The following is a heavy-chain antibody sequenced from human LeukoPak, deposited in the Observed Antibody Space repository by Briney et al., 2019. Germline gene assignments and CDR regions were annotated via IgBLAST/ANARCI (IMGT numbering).Heavy chain of an antibody. CDR3: ARDVGTSY. J-gene: IGHJ4*02. CDR1: GFTFSTYW. V-gene: IGHV3-7*04. Sequence: GGSLRLSCAASGFTFSTYWTTWVRQAPGKGLEWVANINQDGSGKYYVDSVKGRFTISRDNAKNSLYLQMDSLRAEDTAVYFCARDVGTSYWGQGTLVTVSS. D-gene: IGHD1-1*01. CDR2: INQDGSGK.